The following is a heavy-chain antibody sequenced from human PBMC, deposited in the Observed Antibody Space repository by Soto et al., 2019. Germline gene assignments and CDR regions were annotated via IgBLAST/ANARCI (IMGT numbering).Heavy chain of an antibody. D-gene: IGHD2-2*01. CDR3: ARDLTYCSSTSCHPRVFDY. Sequence: PSETLSLTCAVYGGSFSGYYWSWIRQPPGKGLEWIGEINHSGSTNYNPSLKSRVTISVDTSKNQFSLKLSSVTAADTAVYYCARDLTYCSSTSCHPRVFDYWGQGTLVTVSS. CDR1: GGSFSGYY. CDR2: INHSGST. J-gene: IGHJ4*02. V-gene: IGHV4-34*01.